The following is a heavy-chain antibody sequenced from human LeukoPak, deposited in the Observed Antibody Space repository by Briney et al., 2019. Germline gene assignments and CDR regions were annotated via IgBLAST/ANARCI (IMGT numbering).Heavy chain of an antibody. D-gene: IGHD3-10*01. V-gene: IGHV4-34*01. CDR2: INHSGST. J-gene: IGHJ5*02. Sequence: SETLSLTCAVYGGSFSGYYWSWIRQPPGKGLQWIGEINHSGSTNYNPSLKSRVTISVETSKNQFSLKLKSVTAADTAVYYCARGGYYGSGYDFRFDPWGQGTLVTVSS. CDR1: GGSFSGYY. CDR3: ARGGYYGSGYDFRFDP.